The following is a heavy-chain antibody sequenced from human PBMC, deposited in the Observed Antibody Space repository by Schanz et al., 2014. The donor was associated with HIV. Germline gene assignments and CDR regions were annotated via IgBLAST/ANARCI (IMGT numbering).Heavy chain of an antibody. Sequence: QVQLVESGGGVVQPGRSLRLSCAASGFTFSTNDMHWVRQVPGKGLEWVAVISHNGNNDYYAESVKGRFTISRDNSKNTVYLRMSGLRAEDTAVYYCANQRYSGTYRPFDYWGRGTLVTVSS. V-gene: IGHV3-30*18. CDR2: ISHNGNND. D-gene: IGHD1-26*01. J-gene: IGHJ4*02. CDR3: ANQRYSGTYRPFDY. CDR1: GFTFSTND.